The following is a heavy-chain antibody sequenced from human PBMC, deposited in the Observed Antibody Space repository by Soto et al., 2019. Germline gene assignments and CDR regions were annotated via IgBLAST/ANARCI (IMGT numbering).Heavy chain of an antibody. V-gene: IGHV4-38-2*01. D-gene: IGHD2-21*02. CDR2: IHQSGSP. Sequence: SETLSLTCAVSNFSLSKEDYWGWIRQPPGKGLEWIGSIHQSGSPYYNPSLKSRLTISIDMSKKQFSLRLSSVTAADTAVYYCARSGVTGIVIPSHWFDPWGQGTLVTVSS. CDR1: NFSLSKEDY. CDR3: ARSGVTGIVIPSHWFDP. J-gene: IGHJ5*02.